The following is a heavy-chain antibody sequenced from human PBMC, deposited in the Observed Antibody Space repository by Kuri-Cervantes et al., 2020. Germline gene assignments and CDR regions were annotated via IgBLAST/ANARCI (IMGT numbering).Heavy chain of an antibody. CDR1: GGTFSSYA. CDR2: IIPIFGTA. CDR3: ARGEWRQPDWFAP. V-gene: IGHV1-69*13. Sequence: SVKVSCKASGGTFSSYAISWVRQAPGQGLEWMGGIIPIFGTANYAQKFQGRVTITADESTSTAYMELSSLRSEDTAVYYCARGEWRQPDWFAPWGQGTLVTVSS. D-gene: IGHD5-18*01. J-gene: IGHJ5*02.